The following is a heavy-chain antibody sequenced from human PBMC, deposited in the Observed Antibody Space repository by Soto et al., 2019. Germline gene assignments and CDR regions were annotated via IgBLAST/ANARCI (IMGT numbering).Heavy chain of an antibody. CDR2: IFQSGSA. Sequence: SETLSLTCAVSGYSISSGYYWGWIRQPPGKGLEWIGSIFQSGSAYYNPSLKSRVTISVDTSKNQFSLRLTSVTAADTAVYYCAKALVGEVGATDYWGQGTLVTVSS. CDR3: AKALVGEVGATDY. J-gene: IGHJ4*02. V-gene: IGHV4-38-2*01. D-gene: IGHD1-26*01. CDR1: GYSISSGYY.